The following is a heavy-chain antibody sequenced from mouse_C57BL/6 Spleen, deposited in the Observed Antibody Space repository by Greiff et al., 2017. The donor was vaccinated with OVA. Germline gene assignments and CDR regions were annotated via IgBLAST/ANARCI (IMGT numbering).Heavy chain of an antibody. J-gene: IGHJ4*01. V-gene: IGHV1-52*01. CDR3: ARGDYYGSSLYYYAMDY. CDR2: IDPSDSET. D-gene: IGHD1-1*01. Sequence: QVQLKQPGAELVRPGSSVKLSCKASGYTFTSYWMHWVKQRPIQGLEWIGNIDPSDSETHYNQKFKDKATLTVDKSSSTAYMQLSSLTSEDSAVYYCARGDYYGSSLYYYAMDYWGQGTSVTVSS. CDR1: GYTFTSYW.